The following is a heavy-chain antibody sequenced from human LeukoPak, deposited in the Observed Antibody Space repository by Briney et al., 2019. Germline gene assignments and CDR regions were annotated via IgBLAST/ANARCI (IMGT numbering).Heavy chain of an antibody. CDR2: INRSGST. J-gene: IGHJ4*02. CDR1: GGSFSGYY. D-gene: IGHD2-15*01. V-gene: IGHV4-34*01. CDR3: ARNHCSGGSCYFDY. Sequence: SETLSLTCAIYGGSFSGYYWSWIRQPPGRGLEWIGDINRSGSTTYNPSLKTRVTMSVDTSRNQFSLQLSSVTAADTAVYYCARNHCSGGSCYFDYWGQGTRVTVSS.